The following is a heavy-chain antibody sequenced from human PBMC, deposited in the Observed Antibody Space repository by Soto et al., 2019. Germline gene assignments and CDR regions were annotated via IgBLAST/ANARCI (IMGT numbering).Heavy chain of an antibody. CDR2: IYYSGST. CDR1: GGSITSVNYY. D-gene: IGHD2-15*01. J-gene: IGHJ4*02. V-gene: IGHV4-31*02. CDR3: ARRYGGNFDY. Sequence: SETLSLTCPVSGGSITSVNYYWSWIRQHPGKGLEWIGYIYYSGSTYYNPSLKSRVTISVDTSKNQFSLKLSSVTAADTAVYYCARRYGGNFDYWGQGTLVTVSS.